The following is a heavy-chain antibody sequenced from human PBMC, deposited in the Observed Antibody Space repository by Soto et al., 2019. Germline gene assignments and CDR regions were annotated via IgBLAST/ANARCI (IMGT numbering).Heavy chain of an antibody. J-gene: IGHJ6*02. D-gene: IGHD6-13*01. CDR3: ARDSLPYSNTADNYYYGMDV. Sequence: SETLSLTCTVSGGSICSGDYYWSWIRQHPGKGLEWIGYIYYSGRTYYNPSLKSRVIMSVDTSKNQFSLKLSSVTAADTAVYYCARDSLPYSNTADNYYYGMDVWGHGTTVTVSS. V-gene: IGHV4-31*03. CDR2: IYYSGRT. CDR1: GGSICSGDYY.